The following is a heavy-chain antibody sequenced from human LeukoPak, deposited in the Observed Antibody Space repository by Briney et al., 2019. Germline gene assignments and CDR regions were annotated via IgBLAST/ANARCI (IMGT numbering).Heavy chain of an antibody. Sequence: GGSLRLSCAASGFTFSNYGMHWVRQAPGKGLEWVAVIWSDESNKYYADSVKGRFTISRDNFKNTLYLHMNRLRAEDTTVYYCARGVVGATTGWYYDLWGRGTLVTVSS. CDR1: GFTFSNYG. V-gene: IGHV3-33*01. J-gene: IGHJ2*01. CDR2: IWSDESNK. D-gene: IGHD1-26*01. CDR3: ARGVVGATTGWYYDL.